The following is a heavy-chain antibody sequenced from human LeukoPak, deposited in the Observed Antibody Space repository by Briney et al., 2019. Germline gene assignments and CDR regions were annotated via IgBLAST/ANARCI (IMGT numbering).Heavy chain of an antibody. Sequence: PGGSLRLSCAASGFTFSSYGMSWVRQAPGKGLEWVSAISGSGGSTYYADSVKGRFTISRDNSKNTLYLQMNSLRAEDTAVYYCASTGVAAAGCFDYWGQGTLVTVSS. V-gene: IGHV3-23*01. CDR2: ISGSGGST. D-gene: IGHD6-13*01. CDR3: ASTGVAAAGCFDY. J-gene: IGHJ4*02. CDR1: GFTFSSYG.